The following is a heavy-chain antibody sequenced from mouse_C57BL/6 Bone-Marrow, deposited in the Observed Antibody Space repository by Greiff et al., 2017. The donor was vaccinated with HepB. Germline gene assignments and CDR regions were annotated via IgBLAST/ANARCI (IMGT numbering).Heavy chain of an antibody. J-gene: IGHJ4*01. Sequence: VKLMESGAELARPGASVKLSCKASGYTFTSYGISWVKQRTGQGLEWIGEIYPRSGNTYYNEKFKGKATLTADKSSSTAYMELRSLTSEDSAVYFCARGGNCDAMDYWGQGTSVTVSS. CDR3: ARGGNCDAMDY. D-gene: IGHD2-1*01. V-gene: IGHV1-81*01. CDR1: GYTFTSYG. CDR2: IYPRSGNT.